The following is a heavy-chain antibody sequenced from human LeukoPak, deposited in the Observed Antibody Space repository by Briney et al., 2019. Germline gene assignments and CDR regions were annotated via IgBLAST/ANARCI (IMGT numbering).Heavy chain of an antibody. CDR1: GGSFSGYF. J-gene: IGHJ4*02. CDR3: ASQYGSGSYHFDY. D-gene: IGHD3-10*01. V-gene: IGHV4-34*01. CDR2: INHSGST. Sequence: PSETLSLTCAVYGGSFSGYFWTWIRQPPGKGLEWIGEINHSGSTNYNPSLKSRVTISVDSSNNQFSLKLSSVTAADTAVYYCASQYGSGSYHFDYWGQGTLVTVSS.